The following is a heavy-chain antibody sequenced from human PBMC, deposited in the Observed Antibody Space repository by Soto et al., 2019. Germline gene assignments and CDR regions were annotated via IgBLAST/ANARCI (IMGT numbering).Heavy chain of an antibody. Sequence: QVQLVQSGDEMKKPGASVRVSCKASGYIFVNYGSAWVRQAPGQGLEWMGWISPYTGDTHSASKVQGRLTMTTDTSTSTAYMDLGSLTSDDTAVYYCAMVANYVTPTPQDVWGQGTTVTVSS. CDR3: AMVANYVTPTPQDV. CDR2: ISPYTGDT. CDR1: GYIFVNYG. D-gene: IGHD3-16*01. V-gene: IGHV1-18*01. J-gene: IGHJ6*02.